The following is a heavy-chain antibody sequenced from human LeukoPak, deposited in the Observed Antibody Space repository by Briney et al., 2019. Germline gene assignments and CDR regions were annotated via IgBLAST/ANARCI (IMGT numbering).Heavy chain of an antibody. D-gene: IGHD5-18*01. CDR1: GGSISSGGYH. CDR3: ARVPRQLRSLDY. Sequence: SQTLSLTCTVSGGSISSGGYHWSWIRQHPGKGLEWIGYIYYSGSTYYNPSLKSRVTISVDTSKNQFSLKLSSVTAADTAVYYCARVPRQLRSLDYWGQGTLVTVSS. J-gene: IGHJ4*02. CDR2: IYYSGST. V-gene: IGHV4-31*03.